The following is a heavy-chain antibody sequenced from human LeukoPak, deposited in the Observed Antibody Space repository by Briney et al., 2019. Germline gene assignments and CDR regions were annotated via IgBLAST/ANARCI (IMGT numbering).Heavy chain of an antibody. J-gene: IGHJ5*02. CDR1: VYTFTSYG. Sequence: ASVTVSFKASVYTFTSYGISWVRQAPGQGLEWMGWISAYNGNTNYAQKLQGRVTMTTDTSTGTAYMELRSLRSDDTAVYYCARDQGYYYDSRDWFDPWGQGNLGTVSS. D-gene: IGHD3-22*01. V-gene: IGHV1-18*01. CDR2: ISAYNGNT. CDR3: ARDQGYYYDSRDWFDP.